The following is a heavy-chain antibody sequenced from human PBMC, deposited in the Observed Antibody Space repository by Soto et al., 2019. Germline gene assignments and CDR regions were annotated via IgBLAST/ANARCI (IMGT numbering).Heavy chain of an antibody. Sequence: QVQLVESGGGVVQPGESLRLSCAASEFTFSSYAMHWVRQAPGKGLEWVAVVSNDGSNKYYADSVKGRFTISRDNSKNTLNLQMNSLRAEDTVVYYCAKDQSTNSRSYHALDVWGQGTTVTVSS. CDR3: AKDQSTNSRSYHALDV. CDR1: EFTFSSYA. CDR2: VSNDGSNK. V-gene: IGHV3-30*18. D-gene: IGHD2-8*01. J-gene: IGHJ6*02.